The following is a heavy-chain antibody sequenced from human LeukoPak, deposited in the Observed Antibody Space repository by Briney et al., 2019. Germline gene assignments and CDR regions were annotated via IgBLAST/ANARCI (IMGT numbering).Heavy chain of an antibody. J-gene: IGHJ5*02. V-gene: IGHV4-39*07. CDR3: ARDNADYYGSGRSVNWFDP. CDR1: GGSISSSSYY. Sequence: KASETLSLTCTVSGGSISSSSYYWGWIRQPPGKGLEWIGSIYYSGSTYYNPSLKSRVTISVDTSKNQFSLKLSSVTAADTAVYYCARDNADYYGSGRSVNWFDPWGQGTLVTVSS. CDR2: IYYSGST. D-gene: IGHD3-10*01.